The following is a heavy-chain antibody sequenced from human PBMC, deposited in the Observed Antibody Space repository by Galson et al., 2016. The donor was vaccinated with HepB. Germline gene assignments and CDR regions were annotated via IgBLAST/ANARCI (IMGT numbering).Heavy chain of an antibody. CDR3: ARRFRYTYGPPYGMDV. Sequence: ETLSLTCTVSGGSISSSYYWGWIRQPPGKGLEWIGSIYYSGSTYYNPSLQSRVTISVDTSKNQFSLKMSSVTAADTAVYYCARRFRYTYGPPYGMDVWGQGTTVTVSS. V-gene: IGHV4-39*01. CDR2: IYYSGST. D-gene: IGHD5-18*01. CDR1: GGSISSSYY. J-gene: IGHJ6*02.